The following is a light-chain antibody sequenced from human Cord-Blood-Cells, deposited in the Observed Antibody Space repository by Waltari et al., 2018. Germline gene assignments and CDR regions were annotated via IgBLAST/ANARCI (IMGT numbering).Light chain of an antibody. CDR2: EGS. CDR1: SSDVGSYNL. J-gene: IGLJ3*02. V-gene: IGLV2-23*01. CDR3: CSYAGSSTV. Sequence: QFALTQPASVSGSPGQSITISCTGTSSDVGSYNLVSWYQQHPGKAPKLMIYEGSKRPSGVSNRFSGSKSGNTASLTISGLRAEDEADYYCCSYAGSSTVFGGGTKLTVL.